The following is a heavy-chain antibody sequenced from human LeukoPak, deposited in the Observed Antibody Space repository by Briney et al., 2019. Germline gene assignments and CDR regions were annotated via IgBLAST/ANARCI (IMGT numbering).Heavy chain of an antibody. CDR2: INHSGST. CDR1: GGSFSGYY. Sequence: PSETLSLTCAVYGGSFSGYYWSWIRQPPGKGLEWIGEINHSGSTNYNPSLKSRVTISVDTSKNQFSLKLSSVTAADTAVYYCARHSHYYESRDSLAYWGQGTLVTVSS. D-gene: IGHD3-22*01. J-gene: IGHJ4*01. V-gene: IGHV4-34*01. CDR3: ARHSHYYESRDSLAY.